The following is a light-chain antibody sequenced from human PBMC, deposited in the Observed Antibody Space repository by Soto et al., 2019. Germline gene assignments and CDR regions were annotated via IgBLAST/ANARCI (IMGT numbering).Light chain of an antibody. CDR3: SSYTSSSTLYV. V-gene: IGLV2-14*01. CDR2: DVT. Sequence: SVLTRPASVSGSPGQSITISCTGISSDVGGYNYVSWYQQHPGKAPKLMIYDVTNRPSGVSNRFSGSQPGNTASLTISGLQAEDEADYYCSSYTSSSTLYVFGTGTKVTVL. J-gene: IGLJ1*01. CDR1: SSDVGGYNY.